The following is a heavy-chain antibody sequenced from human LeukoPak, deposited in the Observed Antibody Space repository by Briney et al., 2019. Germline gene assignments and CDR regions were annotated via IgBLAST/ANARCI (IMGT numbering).Heavy chain of an antibody. CDR3: ARMNYQPDGAFDI. J-gene: IGHJ3*02. V-gene: IGHV3-30-3*01. CDR2: ISYDGSNK. D-gene: IGHD3-10*01. CDR1: GFTFSSYA. Sequence: GGSLRLSCAASGFTFSSYAMHWVRQAPGKGLEWVAVISYDGSNKYYADSVKGRFTISRDNSKNSLYLQMNSLRAEDTAVYYCARMNYQPDGAFDIWGQGTMVTVSS.